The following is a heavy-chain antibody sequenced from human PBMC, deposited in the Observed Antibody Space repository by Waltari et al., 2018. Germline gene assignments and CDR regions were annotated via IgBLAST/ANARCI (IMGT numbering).Heavy chain of an antibody. CDR3: AREGRSIAPAGTRRKDFTFDY. J-gene: IGHJ4*01. CDR2: IYHSGST. D-gene: IGHD6-13*01. Sequence: QAQLQESGPGLVKPSETLSLTCAVSGFSISSGYYWGWIRQPPGRGLEWIGSIYHSGSTYYNPSLKSRATISVDTSKNQFSLKLSSVTAADTAVYYCAREGRSIAPAGTRRKDFTFDY. V-gene: IGHV4-38-2*02. CDR1: GFSISSGYY.